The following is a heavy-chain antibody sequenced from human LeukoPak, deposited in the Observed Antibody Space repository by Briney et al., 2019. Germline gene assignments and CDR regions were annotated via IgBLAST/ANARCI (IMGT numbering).Heavy chain of an antibody. V-gene: IGHV4-34*01. D-gene: IGHD2-21*02. CDR2: INHSGST. J-gene: IGHJ5*02. CDR3: AKLVPGIVVVTARRWFDP. CDR1: GGSFSGYY. Sequence: SETLSLTCAVYGGSFSGYYWSWIRQPSGKGLEWIGEINHSGSTNYNPSLKSRVTISVDTSKNQFSLKLSSVTAADTAVYYCAKLVPGIVVVTARRWFDPWGQGALVTVSS.